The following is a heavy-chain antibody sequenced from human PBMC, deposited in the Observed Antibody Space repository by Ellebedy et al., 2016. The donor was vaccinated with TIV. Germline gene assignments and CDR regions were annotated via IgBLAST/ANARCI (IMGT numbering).Heavy chain of an antibody. J-gene: IGHJ4*02. D-gene: IGHD2/OR15-2a*01. CDR2: ISRYNGNT. CDR3: ARDHRGNGWNLSTFYHFDF. V-gene: IGHV1-18*01. Sequence: AASVKVSCKASGYTSTSYGITWVRQAPGQGLEWMGWISRYNGNTKYAQKLQGRVTMTRDPSTNTAYLELSSLSSDDTAVYYCARDHRGNGWNLSTFYHFDFWGQGTLVTVSS. CDR1: GYTSTSYG.